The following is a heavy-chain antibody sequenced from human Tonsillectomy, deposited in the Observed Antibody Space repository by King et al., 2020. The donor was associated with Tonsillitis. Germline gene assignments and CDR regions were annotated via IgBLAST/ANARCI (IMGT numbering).Heavy chain of an antibody. D-gene: IGHD5-12*01. CDR3: ARDGYRPAPPFDY. CDR1: GYTFTGYY. CDR2: INPKNGDT. J-gene: IGHJ4*02. V-gene: IGHV1-2*02. Sequence: VQLVESGAEVKKPGASVKVSCKASGYTFTGYYMHWVRQAPGQGLEWMGWINPKNGDTTYAQRFQGRVTLTRDTSISTAYMELSTLRSDDTAVYYCARDGYRPAPPFDYWGQGTLVTVSS.